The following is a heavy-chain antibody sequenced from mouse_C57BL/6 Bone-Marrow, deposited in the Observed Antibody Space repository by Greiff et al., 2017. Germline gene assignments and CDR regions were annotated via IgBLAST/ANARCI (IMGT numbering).Heavy chain of an antibody. CDR1: GYAFSSSW. D-gene: IGHD1-1*01. Sequence: QVQLQQSGPELVKPGASVKISCKASGYAFSSSWMNWVKQRPGKGLEWIGRFYPGDGDTNYNGKFKGKATLTAEKSSSTAYMQLSSLTSEDSAVXFCARRGYGSSYDYFDYWGQGTTLTVSS. CDR2: FYPGDGDT. V-gene: IGHV1-82*01. J-gene: IGHJ2*01. CDR3: ARRGYGSSYDYFDY.